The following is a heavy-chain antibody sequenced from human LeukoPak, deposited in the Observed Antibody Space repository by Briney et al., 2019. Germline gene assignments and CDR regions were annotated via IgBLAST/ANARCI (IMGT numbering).Heavy chain of an antibody. V-gene: IGHV3-23*01. CDR3: AKDFLGTVPDVFDI. CDR2: ISGSGDTT. CDR1: GVTFSTFA. D-gene: IGHD7-27*01. J-gene: IGHJ3*02. Sequence: GGSLRLSCTASGVTFSTFAMGWVRQAPGKGLQWVSGISGSGDTTYYADSVKGRFAISGDNSENTLYLQMNRLRDEDTAVYHCAKDFLGTVPDVFDIWGQGTMVTVSS.